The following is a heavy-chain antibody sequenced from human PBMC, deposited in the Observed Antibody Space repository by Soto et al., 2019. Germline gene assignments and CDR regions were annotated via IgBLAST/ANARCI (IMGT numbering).Heavy chain of an antibody. J-gene: IGHJ4*02. Sequence: TLSLTCTVSGASITGSSYWSWIRQPAGKGLEWIGRFSLSGTTNYNPSLRSRVTMSADVSKNQFSLRLTSVTAADTALYYCARGMTPPGAPAWYYFDSWGQGTLVTVSS. CDR1: GASITGSSY. CDR2: FSLSGTT. V-gene: IGHV4-61*02. CDR3: ARGMTPPGAPAWYYFDS. D-gene: IGHD2-8*02.